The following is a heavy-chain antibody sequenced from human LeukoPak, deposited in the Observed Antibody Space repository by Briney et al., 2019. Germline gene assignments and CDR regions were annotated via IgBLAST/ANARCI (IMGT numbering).Heavy chain of an antibody. CDR1: GGSISSSSYY. CDR3: ARAWAAMVRGVIEEDNWFDP. CDR2: IYYSGST. V-gene: IGHV4-39*07. Sequence: SETLSLTCTVSGGSISSSSYYWGWIRQPPGKGLEWIGSIYYSGSTYYNPSLKSRVTISVDTSKNQFSLKLSSVTAADTAVYYCARAWAAMVRGVIEEDNWFDPWGQGTLVTVSS. J-gene: IGHJ5*02. D-gene: IGHD3-10*01.